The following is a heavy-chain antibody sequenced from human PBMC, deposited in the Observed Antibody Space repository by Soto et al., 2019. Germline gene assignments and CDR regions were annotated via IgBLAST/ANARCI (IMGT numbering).Heavy chain of an antibody. CDR3: ARHSARDSYSSGWYRGGDY. CDR2: IYPSESDT. Sequence: PGESLKISCKGSGYNFTNYWIGWVRQMPGKGLEWMGIIYPSESDTRYSPSFQGQVTLSADKSISTAYLQWSSLKASDTAMYYCARHSARDSYSSGWYRGGDYWGQGTLVTVSS. D-gene: IGHD6-19*01. CDR1: GYNFTNYW. V-gene: IGHV5-51*01. J-gene: IGHJ4*01.